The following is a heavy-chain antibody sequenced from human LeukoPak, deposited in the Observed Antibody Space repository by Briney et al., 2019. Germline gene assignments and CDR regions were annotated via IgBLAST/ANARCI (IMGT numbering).Heavy chain of an antibody. CDR2: IYYSGST. CDR1: GGSISSSSYY. V-gene: IGHV4-39*01. CDR3: ARTVYSSGWYIDY. D-gene: IGHD6-19*01. Sequence: PSETQSLTCTVSGGSISSSSYYWGWIRQPPGKGLEWIGSIYYSGSTYYNPSLKSRVTISVDTSKNQFSLKLSSVTAADTAVYYCARTVYSSGWYIDYWGQGTLVTVSS. J-gene: IGHJ4*02.